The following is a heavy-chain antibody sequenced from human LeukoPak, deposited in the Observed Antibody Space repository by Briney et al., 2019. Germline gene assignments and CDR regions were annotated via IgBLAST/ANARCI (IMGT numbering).Heavy chain of an antibody. CDR3: ARDLVTFSLFDY. D-gene: IGHD2/OR15-2a*01. CDR1: GFTFSSYR. Sequence: GGSLRLSCAASGFTFSSYRMHWVRHAPGKGLVWVSRINSDGGSTSYADSVKGRFTISRDNAKNTLYLQMNSLRAEDTAVYYCARDLVTFSLFDYWGQGTLVTVSS. CDR2: INSDGGST. V-gene: IGHV3-74*01. J-gene: IGHJ4*02.